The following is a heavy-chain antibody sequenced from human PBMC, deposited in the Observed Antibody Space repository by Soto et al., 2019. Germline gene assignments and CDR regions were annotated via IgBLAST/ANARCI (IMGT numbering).Heavy chain of an antibody. CDR1: GFTFSSYA. D-gene: IGHD1-26*01. CDR3: ARPRSGSNGGKLDY. V-gene: IGHV3-23*01. Sequence: EVQLLESGGDLVQPGGSLRLSCAASGFTFSSYAMSWVRQAPGKGLEWVSSISLGGGSTYFADSAKGRFTISRNNSNNSLYLQMNSLRPEDTAVYYCARPRSGSNGGKLDYWGKGTLVTVSS. CDR2: ISLGGGST. J-gene: IGHJ4*02.